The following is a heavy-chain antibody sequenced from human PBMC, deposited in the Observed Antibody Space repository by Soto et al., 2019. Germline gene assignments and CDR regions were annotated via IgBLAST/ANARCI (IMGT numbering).Heavy chain of an antibody. Sequence: PAGSLRLSCAAFGFTSSSSSMNWVRQAPGKGLEWLSSISSTSSYIYYADSVKGRVTVSRDNAKTSLYLQMNSLRVEDTAVYYCTRVENYKCKWDAWGQGTTVTVPS. V-gene: IGHV3-21*01. CDR2: ISSTSSYI. D-gene: IGHD3-10*01. CDR1: GFTSSSSS. CDR3: TRVENYKCKWDA. J-gene: IGHJ6*02.